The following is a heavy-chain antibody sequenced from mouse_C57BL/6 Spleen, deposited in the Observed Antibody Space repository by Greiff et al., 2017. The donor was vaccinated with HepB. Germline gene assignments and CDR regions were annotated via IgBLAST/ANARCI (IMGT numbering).Heavy chain of an antibody. V-gene: IGHV1-18*01. D-gene: IGHD3-3*01. CDR1: GYTFTDYN. CDR3: ARGGTEWYFDV. Sequence: EVKLVESGPELVKPGASVKIPCKASGYTFTDYNMDWVKQSHGKSLEWIGDINPNNGGTIYNQKFKGKATLTVDKSSSTAYMELRSLTSEDTAVYYCARGGTEWYFDVWGTGTTVTVSS. J-gene: IGHJ1*03. CDR2: INPNNGGT.